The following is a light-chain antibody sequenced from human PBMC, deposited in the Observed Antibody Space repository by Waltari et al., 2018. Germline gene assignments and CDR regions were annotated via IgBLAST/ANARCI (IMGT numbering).Light chain of an antibody. CDR3: NSYTVSSAVI. Sequence: QSALTQPASVSGSPGQSITISCTGTSSDIGVYNTVSWYQQHPGKAPKLILYDVAYRPAGVSARFSGSKSGNTASLTISGLQAEDEADYYCNSYTVSSAVIFGGGTRLTVL. CDR2: DVA. V-gene: IGLV2-14*03. CDR1: SSDIGVYNT. J-gene: IGLJ2*01.